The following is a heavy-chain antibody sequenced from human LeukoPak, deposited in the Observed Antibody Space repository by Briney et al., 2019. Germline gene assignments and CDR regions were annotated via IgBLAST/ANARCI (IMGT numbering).Heavy chain of an antibody. CDR3: ARAQTTPDPPFFTYYYYYMDV. CDR1: GGSISSSSYY. D-gene: IGHD1/OR15-1a*01. Sequence: SETLSLTCTVSGGSISSSSYYWGWIRQPPGKGLEWIGSIYYSGSTYYNPSLKSRVTISVDTSKNQFSLKLTSVTAADTAVYYCARAQTTPDPPFFTYYYYYMDVWGKGTTVTVSS. CDR2: IYYSGST. J-gene: IGHJ6*03. V-gene: IGHV4-39*01.